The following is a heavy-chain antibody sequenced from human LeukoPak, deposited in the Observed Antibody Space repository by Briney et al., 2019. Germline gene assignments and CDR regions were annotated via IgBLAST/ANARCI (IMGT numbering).Heavy chain of an antibody. CDR3: ARRRMVQWRYYFDY. V-gene: IGHV3-30*04. J-gene: IGHJ4*02. CDR2: ISYDGSNK. D-gene: IGHD6-19*01. Sequence: GGSLRLSCAASGFTFSSYAMHWVRQAPGKGLEWVAVISYDGSNKYYADSVKGRFTISRDNSKNTLYLQMNSLRAEDTALYHCARRRMVQWRYYFDYWGQGTLVTVSS. CDR1: GFTFSSYA.